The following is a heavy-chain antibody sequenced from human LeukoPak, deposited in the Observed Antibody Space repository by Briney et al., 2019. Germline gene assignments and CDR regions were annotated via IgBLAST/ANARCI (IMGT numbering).Heavy chain of an antibody. J-gene: IGHJ4*02. CDR3: ASRTYLAY. CDR2: ISGSSSSI. CDR1: GFTFNSYT. V-gene: IGHV3-48*04. Sequence: GGSLRLSCTASGFTFNSYTMNWVRQAPGKGLEWVSSISGSSSSIYYADSVKGRFTISRDNAKNSLYLQMHSLRADDTAVYYCASRTYLAYWGQGTLVTVSS.